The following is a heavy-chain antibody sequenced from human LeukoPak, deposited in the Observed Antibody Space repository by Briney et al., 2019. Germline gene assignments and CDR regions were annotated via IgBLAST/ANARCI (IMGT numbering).Heavy chain of an antibody. CDR3: ARNYYDSSGYESPDFDY. V-gene: IGHV1-18*01. Sequence: GASVKVSCKASGYTFTSYGISWVRQAPGQGLEWMGWISAYNGNTNYAQKLQGRVTMTTDTSTSTAYMELRSLRSDDTAVYYCARNYYDSSGYESPDFDYWGQGTLVTVSS. D-gene: IGHD3-22*01. CDR1: GYTFTSYG. CDR2: ISAYNGNT. J-gene: IGHJ4*02.